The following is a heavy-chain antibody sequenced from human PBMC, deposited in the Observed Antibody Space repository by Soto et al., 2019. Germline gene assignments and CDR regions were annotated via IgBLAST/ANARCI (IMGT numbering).Heavy chain of an antibody. V-gene: IGHV3-30*18. CDR3: AKRFGNYWAFDY. CDR2: ISNDGSNK. D-gene: IGHD1-26*01. Sequence: QVHLVESGGGVVQPGRSLRLSCAASGFSFSTYGMHWVRQAPGKGLEWVAFISNDGSNKYYADSVKGRFTISRDNSKNTLYLQMNSLRAEDTAVYYCAKRFGNYWAFDYLGQGTLVTVSS. J-gene: IGHJ4*02. CDR1: GFSFSTYG.